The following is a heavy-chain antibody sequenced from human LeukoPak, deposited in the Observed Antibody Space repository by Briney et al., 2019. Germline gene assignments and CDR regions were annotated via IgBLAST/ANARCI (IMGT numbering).Heavy chain of an antibody. Sequence: GGSLRLSCAASGFTVSSNYMSWVRQAPGKGLEWVSVIYSGGSTYYADSVKGRFTISRDNSNNTLYLQMNSMRAEDTAVYYCARGPLQQWLVRDAFDIWGQGTMVTVSS. V-gene: IGHV3-53*01. CDR2: IYSGGST. CDR1: GFTVSSNY. J-gene: IGHJ3*02. D-gene: IGHD6-19*01. CDR3: ARGPLQQWLVRDAFDI.